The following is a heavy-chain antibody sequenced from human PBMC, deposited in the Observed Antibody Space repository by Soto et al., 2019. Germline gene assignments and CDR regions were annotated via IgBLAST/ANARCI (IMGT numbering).Heavy chain of an antibody. Sequence: QVQLVQSGAEVKRPGSSVKVSCKASGDTFNFHSINWVRQAPGLGLEWMGRVNPILSMSNFAQRFQGRVTMTADKSTSTAYMELSGLRSEDTAIHYCATSYGSGYRAFDYWGQGALVTVSS. J-gene: IGHJ4*02. CDR1: GDTFNFHS. V-gene: IGHV1-69*04. CDR3: ATSYGSGYRAFDY. CDR2: VNPILSMS. D-gene: IGHD3-10*01.